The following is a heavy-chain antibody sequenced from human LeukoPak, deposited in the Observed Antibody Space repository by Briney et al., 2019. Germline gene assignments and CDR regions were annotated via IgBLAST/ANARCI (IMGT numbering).Heavy chain of an antibody. V-gene: IGHV3-23*01. CDR1: GFTFNSYA. CDR3: AKVSTRRIVVVVAARYFDY. J-gene: IGHJ4*02. Sequence: GGSLRLSCAASGFTFNSYAMSWVRQAPGKGLEWVSAISGSGGSTYYADSVKGRFTISRDNSKNTLYLQMNSLRAEDTAVYYCAKVSTRRIVVVVAARYFDYWGQGTLVTVSS. CDR2: ISGSGGST. D-gene: IGHD2-15*01.